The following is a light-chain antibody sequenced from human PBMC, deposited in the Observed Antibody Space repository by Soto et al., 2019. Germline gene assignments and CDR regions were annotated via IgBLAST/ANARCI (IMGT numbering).Light chain of an antibody. Sequence: QSALTQPASVSASPRQSITISCTGTSSDIGGYNYVSWYQQHPGKAPKLMIYEVTNRPSGVSNRFSGSKSGNTASLTISGLQAEDEADYYCSSYTSRSTLDYVFGSGTKLTVL. CDR1: SSDIGGYNY. V-gene: IGLV2-14*01. CDR2: EVT. CDR3: SSYTSRSTLDYV. J-gene: IGLJ1*01.